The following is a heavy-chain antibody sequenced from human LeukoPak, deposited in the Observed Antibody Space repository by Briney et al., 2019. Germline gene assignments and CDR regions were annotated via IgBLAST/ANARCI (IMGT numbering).Heavy chain of an antibody. D-gene: IGHD3-22*01. CDR1: GYIFTSYA. J-gene: IGHJ4*02. CDR3: ARDLTSGYYDY. Sequence: ASVKVSCKASGYIFTSYAMHWVRQAPEHRLEWMGWINAGNGNTKYSQKFQGRVTITRDTSASTAYMELSSLRSEDTAVYYCARDLTSGYYDYWGRGTLVTVSS. CDR2: INAGNGNT. V-gene: IGHV1-3*01.